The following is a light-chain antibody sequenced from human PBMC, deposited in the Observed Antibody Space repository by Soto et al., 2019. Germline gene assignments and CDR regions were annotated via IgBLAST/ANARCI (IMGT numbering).Light chain of an antibody. Sequence: DIQLTQSPSFLSASVGDRVTITCRASQGISSYLAWYQQTPGKAPKLLIYASSTLQSGVPSRFSGCGSGTEFTLTISNLQPEDFATYFCQQLNTFPITFGQGTRL. CDR3: QQLNTFPIT. J-gene: IGKJ5*01. CDR1: QGISSY. V-gene: IGKV1-9*01. CDR2: ASS.